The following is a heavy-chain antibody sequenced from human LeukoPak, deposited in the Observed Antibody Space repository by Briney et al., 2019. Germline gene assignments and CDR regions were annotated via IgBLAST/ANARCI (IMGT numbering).Heavy chain of an antibody. CDR2: IYATGST. CDR1: GASISSYY. J-gene: IGHJ3*02. CDR3: ARGDDYYLAFDI. Sequence: SETLSLTCTVSGASISSYYWTWIRQPAEKGLEWIGRIYATGSTNYNPSLKSRVTISVDKSKSQFSLNLTSVSAADTAVYYCARGDDYYLAFDIWGQGTTVTVSS. V-gene: IGHV4-4*07. D-gene: IGHD3-22*01.